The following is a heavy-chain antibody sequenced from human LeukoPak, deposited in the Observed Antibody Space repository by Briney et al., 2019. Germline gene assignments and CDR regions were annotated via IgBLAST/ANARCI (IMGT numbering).Heavy chain of an antibody. J-gene: IGHJ3*02. Sequence: GGSLRLSCAASGFTFSSYSTNWVRQAPGKGLEWVSSISSSSSYIYYADSVKGRFTISRDNAKNSLYLQMNSLRAEDTAVYYCARGRTGIAAAGKRADDAFDIWGQGTMVTVSS. D-gene: IGHD6-13*01. CDR1: GFTFSSYS. CDR2: ISSSSSYI. CDR3: ARGRTGIAAAGKRADDAFDI. V-gene: IGHV3-21*01.